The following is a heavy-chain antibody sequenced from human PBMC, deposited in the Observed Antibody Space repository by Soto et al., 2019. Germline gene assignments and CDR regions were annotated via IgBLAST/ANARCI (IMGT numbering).Heavy chain of an antibody. CDR2: MTPDNGNT. Sequence: QVQLVQSGAEVRKPGASVNISCRASGFSFSDNLINWVRQAPGQGLEWMGWMTPDNGNTIYSETFQGRGTISRLSAASIDYVEVSDLTSDDTAVYYCARDMLSVGLSANDAVAVLGQGTMITFSS. D-gene: IGHD2-8*01. J-gene: IGHJ3*01. CDR1: GFSFSDNL. CDR3: ARDMLSVGLSANDAVAV. V-gene: IGHV1-3*01.